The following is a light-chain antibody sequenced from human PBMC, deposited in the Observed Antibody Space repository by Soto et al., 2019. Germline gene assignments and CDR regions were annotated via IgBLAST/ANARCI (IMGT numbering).Light chain of an antibody. CDR3: SSYTSSSSPV. CDR1: SSDVGGYNY. V-gene: IGLV2-14*01. J-gene: IGLJ1*01. CDR2: EVS. Sequence: QPALTQPASVSRSPGQSITISCTGTSSDVGGYNYVSWYQQHPGKAPKLMIYEVSNRPSGVSNRFSGSKSGNTASLTISGLQAEDEADYYCSSYTSSSSPVFGTGTKVTVL.